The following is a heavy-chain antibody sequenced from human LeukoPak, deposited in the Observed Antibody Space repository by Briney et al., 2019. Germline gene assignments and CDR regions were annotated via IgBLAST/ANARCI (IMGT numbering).Heavy chain of an antibody. CDR2: IYYSGGT. V-gene: IGHV4-59*01. CDR1: GGSINYYY. CDR3: ARVSPHIAVP. D-gene: IGHD6-19*01. J-gene: IGHJ4*02. Sequence: SETLSLTCTVSGGSINYYYWMWIRQPPGKGLEWIGYIYYSGGTHYNPSLKSRVTMLVDTSKNQFSLKLTAVTAADTAVYYCARVSPHIAVPWGQGTLVTVSS.